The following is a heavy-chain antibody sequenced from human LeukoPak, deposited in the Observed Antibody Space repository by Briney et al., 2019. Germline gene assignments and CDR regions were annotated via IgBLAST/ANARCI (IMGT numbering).Heavy chain of an antibody. CDR1: GFTFSSYS. J-gene: IGHJ4*02. Sequence: GGSLRLSCAASGFTFSSYSMNWVRQAPGKGLEWVSSISSSSSYIYYADSVKGRFTISRDNAKNSLYLQMNSLRAEDTAVYYCATLNTIFGVVIFDYWGQGTLVTVSS. V-gene: IGHV3-21*01. CDR3: ATLNTIFGVVIFDY. CDR2: ISSSSSYI. D-gene: IGHD3-3*01.